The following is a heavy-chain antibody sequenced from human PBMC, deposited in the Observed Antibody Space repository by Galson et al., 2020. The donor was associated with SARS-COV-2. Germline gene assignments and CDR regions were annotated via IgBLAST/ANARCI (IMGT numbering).Heavy chain of an antibody. J-gene: IGHJ4*02. V-gene: IGHV3-49*03. CDR1: GFTFGDYA. Sequence: GGSLRLSCTASGFTFGDYAMSWFRQAPGKGLEWVGFIRSKAYGGTTEYAASVKGRFTISRDDSKSIAYLQMNSLKTEDTAVYYCTRDTPGAGTFFVDYWGQGTLVTVSS. D-gene: IGHD6-19*01. CDR3: TRDTPGAGTFFVDY. CDR2: IRSKAYGGTT.